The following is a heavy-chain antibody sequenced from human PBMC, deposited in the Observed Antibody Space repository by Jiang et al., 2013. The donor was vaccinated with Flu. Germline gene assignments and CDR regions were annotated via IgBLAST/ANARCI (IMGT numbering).Heavy chain of an antibody. CDR3: ARDQRVEHRNGYYYYYYMDV. CDR2: ISYDGSNK. J-gene: IGHJ6*03. D-gene: IGHD1-14*01. V-gene: IGHV3-30-3*01. Sequence: PGKGLEWVAVISYDGSNKYYADSVKGRFTISRDNSKNTLYLQMNSLRAEDTAVYYCARDQRVEHRNGYYYYYYMDVWGKGTTVTVSS.